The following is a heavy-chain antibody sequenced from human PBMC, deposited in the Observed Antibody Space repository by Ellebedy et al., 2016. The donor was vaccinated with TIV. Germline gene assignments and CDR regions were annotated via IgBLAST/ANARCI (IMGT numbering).Heavy chain of an antibody. D-gene: IGHD2-15*01. CDR2: INVADANT. V-gene: IGHV1-3*01. Sequence: AASVKVSCKASGYTFTTFAIHWARQAPGQSPEWMGWINVADANTKYSQKFQGRVTFTRDTSANTVYMHLSSLRSEDSAVYYCARDPLGYCSGGSCTNNWFDPWGQGTLVTVSS. J-gene: IGHJ5*02. CDR3: ARDPLGYCSGGSCTNNWFDP. CDR1: GYTFTTFA.